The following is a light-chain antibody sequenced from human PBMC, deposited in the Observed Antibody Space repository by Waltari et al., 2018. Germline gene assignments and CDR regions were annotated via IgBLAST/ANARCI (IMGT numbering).Light chain of an antibody. CDR1: SSDLGGYNF. J-gene: IGLJ2*01. Sequence: QSALTQPASVSGSPGQSITISCTGNSSDLGGYNFVSWYQQHPGKAPKVLIYEGTKRPSGISNRFSGSKSGNTASLTISGLQAEDEADYYCCSYAGRITFVVFGGGTKLTVL. CDR3: CSYAGRITFVV. V-gene: IGLV2-23*01. CDR2: EGT.